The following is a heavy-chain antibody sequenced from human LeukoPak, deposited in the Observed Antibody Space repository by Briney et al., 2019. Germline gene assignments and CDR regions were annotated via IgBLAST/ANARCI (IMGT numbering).Heavy chain of an antibody. D-gene: IGHD1-26*01. CDR2: INHSGST. Sequence: SETLSLTCAVYGGSFSGYYWSWIRQPPGKGLEWIGEINHSGSTYYNPSLKSRVTISVDTSKNQFSLKLSSVTAADTAVYYCARARLGGIHDYWGQGTLVTVSS. V-gene: IGHV4-34*01. CDR3: ARARLGGIHDY. J-gene: IGHJ4*02. CDR1: GGSFSGYY.